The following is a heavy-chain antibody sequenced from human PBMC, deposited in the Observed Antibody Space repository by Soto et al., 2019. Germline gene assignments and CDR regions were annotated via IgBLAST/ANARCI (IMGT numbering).Heavy chain of an antibody. D-gene: IGHD2-2*01. Sequence: PSETLSLTCTVSYGSISVSNVFWGWVRQPPGKGLEWIGYIFHGGSTYYNPSLRSRVTISVDRSRTQFSLKMSSVTAADTAVYYCARGRVVVPAAVMFNCLDPWGQGALVTVSS. CDR3: ARGRVVVPAAVMFNCLDP. CDR2: IFHGGST. V-gene: IGHV4-39*07. CDR1: YGSISVSNVF. J-gene: IGHJ5*02.